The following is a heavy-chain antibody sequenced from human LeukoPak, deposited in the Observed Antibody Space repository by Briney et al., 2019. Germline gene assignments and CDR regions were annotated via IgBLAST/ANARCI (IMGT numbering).Heavy chain of an antibody. V-gene: IGHV1-69*04. CDR2: IIPILGIA. J-gene: IGHJ4*02. CDR1: GGTFSSYA. CDR3: ARAIRTGTNQEARDY. D-gene: IGHD1-1*01. Sequence: SVKVSCKASGGTFSSYAISWVRQAPGQGLEWMGRIIPILGIANYAQKFQGRVTITADKSTSTAYMELGSLRSEDTAVYYCARAIRTGTNQEARDYWGQGTLVTVSS.